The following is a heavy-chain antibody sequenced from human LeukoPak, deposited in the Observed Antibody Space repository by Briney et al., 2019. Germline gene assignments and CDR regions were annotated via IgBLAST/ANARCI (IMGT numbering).Heavy chain of an antibody. D-gene: IGHD5-18*01. Sequence: GGSLRLSCAASGFTFSSYGMHWVRQAPGKGLQWVAAISYDGSNKYYADSVKGRFTISRDNSKNTLYLQMNSLRAEDTAVHYCAKVKGYSYGHYYYGMDVWGQGTTVTVSS. CDR3: AKVKGYSYGHYYYGMDV. CDR2: ISYDGSNK. CDR1: GFTFSSYG. V-gene: IGHV3-30*18. J-gene: IGHJ6*02.